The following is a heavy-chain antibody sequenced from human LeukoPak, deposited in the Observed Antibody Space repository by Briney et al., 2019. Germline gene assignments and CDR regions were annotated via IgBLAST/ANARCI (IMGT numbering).Heavy chain of an antibody. V-gene: IGHV1-18*04. Sequence: ASVKVSCKASGYTFTGYYMHWVRQAPGQGLEWMGWISAYNGNTNYAQKLQGRVTMTTDTSTSTAYMELRSLRSDDTAVYYCARGTTGRYNWFDPWGQGTLVTVSS. CDR2: ISAYNGNT. CDR3: ARGTTGRYNWFDP. CDR1: GYTFTGYY. J-gene: IGHJ5*02. D-gene: IGHD1-1*01.